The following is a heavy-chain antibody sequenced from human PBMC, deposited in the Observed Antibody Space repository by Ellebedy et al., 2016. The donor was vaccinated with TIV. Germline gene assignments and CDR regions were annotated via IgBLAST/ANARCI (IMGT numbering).Heavy chain of an antibody. CDR2: IIPMFGTA. V-gene: IGHV1-69*13. CDR3: ARGTGYHPSSGMDV. J-gene: IGHJ6*02. CDR1: GVTSSLYA. D-gene: IGHD3-9*01. Sequence: ASVKVSCKASGVTSSLYAISWVRQAPGQGLEWMGGIIPMFGTANYAQKFQGRVTITADAFTSTGYVELSSLTSEDTAVYYCARGTGYHPSSGMDVWGQGTTVTVSS.